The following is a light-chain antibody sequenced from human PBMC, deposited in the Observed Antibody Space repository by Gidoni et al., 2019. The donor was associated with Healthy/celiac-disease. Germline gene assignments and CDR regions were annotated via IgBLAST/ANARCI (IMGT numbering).Light chain of an antibody. CDR3: QQYYSTPPA. CDR1: QSVLYSSNNKNY. CDR2: WAS. Sequence: DIVMTQSPDSLAVSLGERATINCKSSQSVLYSSNNKNYLAWYQQKPGQPPKLLIYWASNRESGVPERFSGSGSGTDFTLTVSSLQAEDVAVYYCQQYYSTPPAFGQGTKLEIK. V-gene: IGKV4-1*01. J-gene: IGKJ2*01.